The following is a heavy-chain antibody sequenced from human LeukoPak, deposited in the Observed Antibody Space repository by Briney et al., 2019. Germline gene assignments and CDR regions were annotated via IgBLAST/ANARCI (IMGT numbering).Heavy chain of an antibody. CDR3: ARDVHGDYGSGWFDP. J-gene: IGHJ5*02. CDR2: IMPLFGTA. Sequence: SVKVSCKTSGGTFNNSAISWVRQAPGQGLEWLGGIMPLFGTAGYAQKFQGRVTITKDESTRTIYLELTSLTSDDTAVYYCARDVHGDYGSGWFDPWGQGTLVSVSS. V-gene: IGHV1-69*05. CDR1: GGTFNNSA. D-gene: IGHD4-17*01.